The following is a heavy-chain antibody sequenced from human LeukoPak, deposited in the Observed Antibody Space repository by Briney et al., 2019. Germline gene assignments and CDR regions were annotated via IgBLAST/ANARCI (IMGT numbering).Heavy chain of an antibody. CDR1: RYTLTHYF. CDR3: ARSGRGYYFDSSGYYYGDPHLDY. V-gene: IGHV1-2*02. D-gene: IGHD3-22*01. CDR2: ISPNSGGA. Sequence: GASVKVSFKASRYTLTHYFTNWVRQAPGQGLEWMGWISPNSGGANYAQKFQGRVTMTRDTSISTAYMELSRLRSDDTAVYYCARSGRGYYFDSSGYYYGDPHLDYWGQGTLVTVSS. J-gene: IGHJ4*02.